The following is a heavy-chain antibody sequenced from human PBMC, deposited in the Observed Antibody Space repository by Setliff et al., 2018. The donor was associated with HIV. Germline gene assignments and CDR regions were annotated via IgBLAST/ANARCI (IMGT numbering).Heavy chain of an antibody. CDR2: ISAYNVNT. V-gene: IGHV1-18*01. Sequence: ASVKVSCKASGYSFTSYGVSRVRQAPGQGLEWMGWISAYNVNTNYAQKLQGGVTMTTDTSTSTAYMELRSLRSDDTAVYYCARGTTPLGWFDPWGQGTLVTVSS. J-gene: IGHJ5*02. CDR1: GYSFTSYG. D-gene: IGHD2-2*01. CDR3: ARGTTPLGWFDP.